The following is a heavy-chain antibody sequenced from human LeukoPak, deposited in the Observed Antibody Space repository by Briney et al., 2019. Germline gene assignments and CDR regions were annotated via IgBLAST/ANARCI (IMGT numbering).Heavy chain of an antibody. V-gene: IGHV3-30*18. CDR1: GFTFSSYG. D-gene: IGHD3-10*01. J-gene: IGHJ4*02. Sequence: PGWSLTLSCAASGFTFSSYGMHWVRQAPGKGLEWVAVISYDGSNKYYADSVKGRFTISRDNSKNTLYLQMNSLRAEDTAVYYCAKEYGSGSYYNTFDYWGQGTLVTVSS. CDR3: AKEYGSGSYYNTFDY. CDR2: ISYDGSNK.